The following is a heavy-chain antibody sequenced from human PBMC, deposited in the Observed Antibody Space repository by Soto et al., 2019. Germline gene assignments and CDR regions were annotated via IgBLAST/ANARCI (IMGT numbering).Heavy chain of an antibody. D-gene: IGHD2-21*02. CDR1: GYTFTSYA. Sequence: QVQLVQSGAEEKKPGASVKVSCKASGYTFTSYAMHWVRQAPGQRLEWMGWINAGNGNTKYSQKFQGSVSIARHXSASTAYMELSSLRSEDTAVYYCARSIVVVTALDYWGQGTLVTVSS. CDR2: INAGNGNT. CDR3: ARSIVVVTALDY. V-gene: IGHV1-3*05. J-gene: IGHJ4*02.